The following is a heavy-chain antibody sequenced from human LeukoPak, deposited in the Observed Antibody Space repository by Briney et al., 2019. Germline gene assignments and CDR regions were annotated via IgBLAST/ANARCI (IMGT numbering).Heavy chain of an antibody. CDR3: TKGDDYGATTRLPKFNWFDP. V-gene: IGHV3-30*02. Sequence: PGGSLRLSCAASGFHFSSCAMHWVRQAPGKGLEWVAYIRYDGDSKRYADSVKGRFTVSRDNSKDTVYLQMNSLRREDTAMYYCTKGDDYGATTRLPKFNWFDPWGQGTLVLVSS. CDR1: GFHFSSCA. D-gene: IGHD4/OR15-4a*01. J-gene: IGHJ5*02. CDR2: IRYDGDSK.